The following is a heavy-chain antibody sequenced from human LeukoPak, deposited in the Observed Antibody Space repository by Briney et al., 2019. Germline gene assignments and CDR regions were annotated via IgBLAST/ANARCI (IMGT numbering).Heavy chain of an antibody. Sequence: PGRSLRLSCVGSGFIFRNYAMYWVRQAPGKGGEWVAVISSDGSTDYYADSVKGRVTVSRDNSKNTVYLQMNSLRDDNTAVYHCARRLLGSTAAFDHWGQGTQVTVSS. CDR3: ARRLLGSTAAFDH. V-gene: IGHV3-30*04. J-gene: IGHJ4*02. CDR2: ISSDGSTD. D-gene: IGHD6-13*01. CDR1: GFIFRNYA.